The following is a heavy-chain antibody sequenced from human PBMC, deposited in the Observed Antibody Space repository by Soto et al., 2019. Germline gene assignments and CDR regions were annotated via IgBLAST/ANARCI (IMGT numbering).Heavy chain of an antibody. J-gene: IGHJ2*01. CDR3: ARERWLQIGFWYFDL. V-gene: IGHV1-2*02. D-gene: IGHD5-12*01. CDR1: GHSLAELG. CDR2: MNHNDGNT. Sequence: ASVKVSCKVSGHSLAELGMHWVRQAPGKGLEWMGCMNHNDGNTGYAQKFQGRVTVTRDTSISTAYMELSRLRSDDTAVYYCARERWLQIGFWYFDLWGRGTLVTVSS.